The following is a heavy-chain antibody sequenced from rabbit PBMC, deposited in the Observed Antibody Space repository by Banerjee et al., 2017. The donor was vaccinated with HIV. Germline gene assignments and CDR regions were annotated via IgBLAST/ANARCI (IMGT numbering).Heavy chain of an antibody. D-gene: IGHD4-1*01. CDR2: IYTGSSGST. V-gene: IGHV1S45*01. J-gene: IGHJ4*01. CDR3: ARDLAGVIGWNFDL. Sequence: QEQLVESGGGLVQPGASLTLTCTASGFDFSSNAMCWVRQAPGKGLEWIACIYTGSSGSTYYASWATGRFTISKTSSTTVTLQMTSLTAADTATYLCARDLAGVIGWNFDLWGPGTLVTVS. CDR1: GFDFSSNA.